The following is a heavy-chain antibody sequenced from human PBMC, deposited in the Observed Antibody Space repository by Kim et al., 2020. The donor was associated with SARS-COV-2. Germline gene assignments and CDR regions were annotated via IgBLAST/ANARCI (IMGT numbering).Heavy chain of an antibody. CDR3: ARGFFGVVVVTPLYGMDV. Sequence: SETLSLTCAVYGGSFSGYYWSWIRQPPGKGLEWIGEINHSGSTNYNPSLKSRVTISVDTSKNQFSLQLSSVTAADTAVYYCARGFFGVVVVTPLYGMDVWGAGTTVTVSS. V-gene: IGHV4-34*01. CDR2: INHSGST. CDR1: GGSFSGYY. D-gene: IGHD3-22*01. J-gene: IGHJ6*04.